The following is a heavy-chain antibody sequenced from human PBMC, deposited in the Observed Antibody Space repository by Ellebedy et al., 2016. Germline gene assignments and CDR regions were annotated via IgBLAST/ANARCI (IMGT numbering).Heavy chain of an antibody. J-gene: IGHJ6*02. CDR1: GFTFSDHY. CDR2: ISSSGSTI. D-gene: IGHD1-26*01. V-gene: IGHV3-11*04. Sequence: GESLKISXAASGFTFSDHYMSWIRQAPGKGLEWVSYISSSGSTIYYADSVKGRFTISRDNAKNSLYLQMNSLRAEDMAVYYCARDSGRAYGMDVWGQGTTVTVSS. CDR3: ARDSGRAYGMDV.